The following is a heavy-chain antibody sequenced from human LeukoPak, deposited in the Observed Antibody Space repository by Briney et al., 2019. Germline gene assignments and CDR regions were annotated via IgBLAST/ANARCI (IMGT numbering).Heavy chain of an antibody. V-gene: IGHV3-23*01. J-gene: IGHJ4*02. D-gene: IGHD6-13*01. CDR2: IANTGGNT. CDR3: AKEGIGAAGRRFDC. Sequence: GGSLRLSCAASGFTFSSYAMSWVRQAPGKGLQWVSSIANTGGNTYYADSARGRFTISRDNSKNTLYLQMNSLRDEDTAVYYCAKEGIGAAGRRFDCWGQGTPVTVSS. CDR1: GFTFSSYA.